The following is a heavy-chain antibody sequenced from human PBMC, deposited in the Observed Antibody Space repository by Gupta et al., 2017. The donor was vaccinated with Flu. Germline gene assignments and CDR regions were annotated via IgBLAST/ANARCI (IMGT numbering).Heavy chain of an antibody. CDR2: IYYSGST. CDR3: ARASWEPPPKEYYFDY. J-gene: IGHJ4*02. D-gene: IGHD1-26*01. V-gene: IGHV4-31*03. CDR1: GGSISSGGYY. Sequence: QVQLQESGPGLVKPSQTLSLTCTVSGGSISSGGYYWSWIRQHPGKGLEWIGYIYYSGSTYYNPSLKSRVTISVDTSKNQFSLKLSSVTAADTAVYYCARASWEPPPKEYYFDYWGQGTLVTVSS.